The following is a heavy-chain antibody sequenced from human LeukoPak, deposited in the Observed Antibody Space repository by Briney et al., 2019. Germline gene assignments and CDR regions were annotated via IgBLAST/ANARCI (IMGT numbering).Heavy chain of an antibody. Sequence: GGSLRLSCAASGFTFSSYSMNWVRQAPGKGLEWVSYISSSSSTIYYADSVKGRFTISRDNAKNSLYLQMNSLRVEDTAVYYCARDSKIFGVVIPFDYWGQGTLVTVPS. CDR2: ISSSSSTI. J-gene: IGHJ4*02. CDR3: ARDSKIFGVVIPFDY. V-gene: IGHV3-48*01. D-gene: IGHD3-3*01. CDR1: GFTFSSYS.